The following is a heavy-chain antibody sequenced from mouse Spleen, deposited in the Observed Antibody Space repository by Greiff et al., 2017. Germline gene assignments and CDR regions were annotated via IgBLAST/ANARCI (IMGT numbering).Heavy chain of an antibody. V-gene: IGHV1-15*01. CDR1: GYTFTDYE. J-gene: IGHJ3*01. CDR2: IDPETGGT. D-gene: IGHD6-2*01. CDR3: TTFFSFAY. Sequence: VQGVESGAELVRPGASVTLSCKASGYTFTDYEMHWVKQTPVHGLEWIGAIDPETGGTAYNQKFKGKATLTADKSSSTAYMELRSLTSEDSAVYYCTTFFSFAYWGQGTLVTVSA.